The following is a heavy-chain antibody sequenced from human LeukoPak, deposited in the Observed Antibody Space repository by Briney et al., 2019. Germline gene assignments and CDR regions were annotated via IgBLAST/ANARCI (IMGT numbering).Heavy chain of an antibody. D-gene: IGHD3-3*01. CDR1: GASISSHY. CDR2: TYYRWST. CDR3: ASARGEGWSRYYPLFGY. Sequence: PSETLSLTCTVSGASISSHYWTWIRQPPGKRLEWIGYTYYRWSTYYNPSLESRVTISVDPSKNQFSLTLNSVDAADTAVYYCASARGEGWSRYYPLFGYWGQGTLVTVSA. V-gene: IGHV4-59*11. J-gene: IGHJ4*02.